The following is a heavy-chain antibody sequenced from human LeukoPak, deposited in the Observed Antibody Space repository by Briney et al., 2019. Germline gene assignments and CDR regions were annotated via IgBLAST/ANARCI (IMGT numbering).Heavy chain of an antibody. CDR2: IYYSGST. D-gene: IGHD6-19*01. V-gene: IGHV4-59*01. Sequence: PSETLSLTCTVSGGSISSYYWSWIRQPPGKGLEWIGYIYYSGSTNYNPSLKSRVTISVDTSKNQFSLKLSSVTAADTAVYYCARVNPSGWAVGDAFDIWGQGTMVTVPS. CDR1: GGSISSYY. J-gene: IGHJ3*02. CDR3: ARVNPSGWAVGDAFDI.